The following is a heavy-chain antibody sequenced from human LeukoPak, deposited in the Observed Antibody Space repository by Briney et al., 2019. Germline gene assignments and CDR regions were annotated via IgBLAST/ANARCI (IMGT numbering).Heavy chain of an antibody. CDR2: ISTNGDGT. CDR1: GFTFSSYA. V-gene: IGHV3-64*01. D-gene: IGHD2-2*01. Sequence: GGSLRLSCAASGFTFSSYAMHWVRQAPGKGLVYVSAISTNGDGTYCRFTISRDNSKNTLYLQMGSLRVEDMAVYYCARWGSTSCYDYWGQGTLVTVSS. J-gene: IGHJ4*02. CDR3: ARWGSTSCYDY.